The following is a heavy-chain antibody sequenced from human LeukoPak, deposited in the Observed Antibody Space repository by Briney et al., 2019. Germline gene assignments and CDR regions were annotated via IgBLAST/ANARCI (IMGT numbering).Heavy chain of an antibody. CDR2: ISYDGSNK. CDR1: GFTFSSYA. Sequence: GGSLRLSCAASGFTFSSYAMHWVRQAPGKGLEWVAVISYDGSNKYYADSVKGRFTIPRDNSKNTLYLQMNSLRAEDTAVYYCARDYDYDFWSGLDYWGQGTLVTVSS. CDR3: ARDYDYDFWSGLDY. V-gene: IGHV3-30-3*01. J-gene: IGHJ4*02. D-gene: IGHD3-3*01.